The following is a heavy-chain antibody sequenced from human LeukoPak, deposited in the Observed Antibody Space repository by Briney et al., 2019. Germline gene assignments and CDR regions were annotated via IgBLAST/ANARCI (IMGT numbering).Heavy chain of an antibody. CDR2: ISSDENNK. D-gene: IGHD3-10*01. CDR1: GFTFSTYA. J-gene: IGHJ4*02. CDR3: ARDAWYYYTSGSYYIY. V-gene: IGHV3-30-3*01. Sequence: GGSLRLSCAASGFTFSTYAMHWVRQAPGKGLEWVAFISSDENNKYYADSVKGRFTISRDNSKNTLFLQMNSLRAEDTAVYYCARDAWYYYTSGSYYIYWGQGTLVTVSS.